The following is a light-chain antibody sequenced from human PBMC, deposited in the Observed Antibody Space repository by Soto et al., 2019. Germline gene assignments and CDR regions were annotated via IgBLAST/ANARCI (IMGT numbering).Light chain of an antibody. CDR1: SSDVGAFNF. Sequence: QSALTQPASVSGSPGQSITISCSGTSSDVGAFNFVSWYQQHPDKAPKLLIYDVIYRPSGVSSRFSGSKYGNTASLTISGLQAEDEADYYCFSYRDSASDVFGTGTKLTVL. J-gene: IGLJ1*01. CDR3: FSYRDSASDV. CDR2: DVI. V-gene: IGLV2-14*03.